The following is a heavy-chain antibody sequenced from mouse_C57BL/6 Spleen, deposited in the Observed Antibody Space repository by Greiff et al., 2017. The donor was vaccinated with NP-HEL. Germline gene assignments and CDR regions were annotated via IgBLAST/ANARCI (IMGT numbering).Heavy chain of an antibody. CDR1: GFSLTSYG. V-gene: IGHV2-5*01. CDR3: AKTNYYGSSYEEDYAMDY. CDR2: IWRGGST. J-gene: IGHJ4*01. D-gene: IGHD1-1*01. Sequence: QVQLKQSGPGLVQPSQSLSITCTVSGFSLTSYGVHWVRQSPGKGLEWLGVIWRGGSTDYNAAFMSRLSITKDNPKSQVFFKMNSLQADYTAIYYCAKTNYYGSSYEEDYAMDYWGQGTSVTVSS.